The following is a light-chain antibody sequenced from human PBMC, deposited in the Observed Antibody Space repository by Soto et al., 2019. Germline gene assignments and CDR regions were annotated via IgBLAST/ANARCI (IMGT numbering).Light chain of an antibody. CDR2: EGS. CDR3: SSYTTISSPSYV. V-gene: IGLV2-14*01. Sequence: QSALTQPASVSGSPGQSITISCTGTSSDIGGSHYVSWYQHHPGKAPKLILYEGSYRPSGVSDRFSGAKSGNTASLTISGLQAEDESDYYCSSYTTISSPSYVFGPGTKVTVL. CDR1: SSDIGGSHY. J-gene: IGLJ1*01.